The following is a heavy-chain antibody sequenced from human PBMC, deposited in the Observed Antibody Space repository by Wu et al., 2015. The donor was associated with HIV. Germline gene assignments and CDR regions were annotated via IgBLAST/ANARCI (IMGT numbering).Heavy chain of an antibody. D-gene: IGHD3-3*01. CDR3: ARVQYDFWSGYHYWYFDL. J-gene: IGHJ2*01. V-gene: IGHV1-69*05. CDR1: GGTFSNYA. CDR2: ITPIFTAA. Sequence: QVQLVQSGAEVTKPGSSVKIFCKPSGGTFSNYAISWVRQAPGQGLEWMGGITPIFTAAKYAQKFQGRVTITRDESTSTAYMELRSLRSDDTAVYYCARVQYDFWSGYHYWYFDLWAVAPWSLSPQ.